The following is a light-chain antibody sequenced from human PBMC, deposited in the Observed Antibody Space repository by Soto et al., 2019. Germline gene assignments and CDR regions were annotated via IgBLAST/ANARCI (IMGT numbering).Light chain of an antibody. Sequence: QSVLTQPPSASGTPGQRVTISCSGSRSYIGNNYVHWYQQLPGTAPKILMYRNNQRASGVPDRFSGSKSGTSASLAISGLRSEDEADYYCAVWDDSLNVVFGGGTQLTVL. CDR3: AVWDDSLNVV. V-gene: IGLV1-47*01. CDR2: RNN. CDR1: RSYIGNNY. J-gene: IGLJ2*01.